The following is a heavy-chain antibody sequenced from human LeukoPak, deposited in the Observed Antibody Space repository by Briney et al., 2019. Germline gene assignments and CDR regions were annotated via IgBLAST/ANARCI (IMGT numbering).Heavy chain of an antibody. Sequence: SETLSLTCSVSGGSISGNFWSCIRQPPGKGLEWIGYIYSSGSTNYNPSLKSRVTISVDTSKNQFSLKLTSVTAADTAVYYCARLVTRGYYDSSGRRIDAFDIWGQGTMVTVSS. J-gene: IGHJ3*02. V-gene: IGHV4-59*01. CDR3: ARLVTRGYYDSSGRRIDAFDI. D-gene: IGHD3-22*01. CDR1: GGSISGNF. CDR2: IYSSGST.